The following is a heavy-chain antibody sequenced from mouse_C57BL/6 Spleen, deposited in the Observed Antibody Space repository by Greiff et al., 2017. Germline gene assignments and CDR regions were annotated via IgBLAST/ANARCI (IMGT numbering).Heavy chain of an antibody. CDR3: ARDHYDPYYYAMDD. J-gene: IGHJ4*01. V-gene: IGHV3-6*01. Sequence: DVKLQESGPGLVKPSQSLSLTCSVTGYSITSGYYWNWIRQFPGNKLEWMGYISYDGSNNYNPSLKNRISITRDTSKNQFFLKLNSVTTEDTATYYCARDHYDPYYYAMDDWGQGTSVTVSS. D-gene: IGHD2-4*01. CDR2: ISYDGSN. CDR1: GYSITSGYY.